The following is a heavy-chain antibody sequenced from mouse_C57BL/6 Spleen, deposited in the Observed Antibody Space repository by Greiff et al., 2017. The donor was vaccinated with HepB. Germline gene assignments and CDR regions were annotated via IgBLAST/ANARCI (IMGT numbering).Heavy chain of an antibody. D-gene: IGHD2-2*01. CDR2: IDPSDSYT. V-gene: IGHV1-69*01. Sequence: QVQLQQPGAELVMPGASVKLSCKASGYTFTSYWMHWVKQRPGQGLEWIGEIDPSDSYTNYNQKFKGKSTLTVDKSSSTAYMQRSSLTSEDSAVYYCARDGMVTSRFAYWGQGTLVTVSA. CDR1: GYTFTSYW. CDR3: ARDGMVTSRFAY. J-gene: IGHJ3*01.